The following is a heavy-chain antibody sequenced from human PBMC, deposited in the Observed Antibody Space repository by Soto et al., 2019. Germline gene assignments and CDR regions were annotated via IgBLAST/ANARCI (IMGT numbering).Heavy chain of an antibody. CDR3: AREPGTYDAFDI. Sequence: SETLSLTCTVSGGSISSYYWSWIRQPPGKGLEWIGYIYYSGSTNYNPSLKSRVTISVDTSKNQFSLKLSSVTAADTAVYYCAREPGTYDAFDIWGQGTIVTVSS. J-gene: IGHJ3*02. D-gene: IGHD1-1*01. V-gene: IGHV4-59*01. CDR1: GGSISSYY. CDR2: IYYSGST.